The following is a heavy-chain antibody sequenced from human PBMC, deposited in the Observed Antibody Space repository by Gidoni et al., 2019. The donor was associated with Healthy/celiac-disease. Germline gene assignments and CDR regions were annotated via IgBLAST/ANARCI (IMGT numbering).Heavy chain of an antibody. CDR1: GGSISSRNW. J-gene: IGHJ4*02. CDR2: IYHSGST. D-gene: IGHD3-10*01. Sequence: QVQLQESGPGLVKPSGTLSLTCAVSGGSISSRNWWSWVRQPPGKGLEWIGEIYHSGSTNYNPSLKSRVTISVDKSKNQFSLKLSSVTAADTAVYYCARYFGYRTITMVRGAHFDYWGQGTLVTVSS. CDR3: ARYFGYRTITMVRGAHFDY. V-gene: IGHV4-4*02.